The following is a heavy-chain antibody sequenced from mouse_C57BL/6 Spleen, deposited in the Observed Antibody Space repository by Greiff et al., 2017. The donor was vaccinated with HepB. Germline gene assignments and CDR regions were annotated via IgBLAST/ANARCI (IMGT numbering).Heavy chain of an antibody. Sequence: ESGPRLVKPSQSLSLTCSVTGYSITSGYYWNWIRQFPGNKLEWMGYISYDGSNNYNPSLKNRISITRDTSKNQFFLKLNSVTTEDTATYYCARNWNPYAMDYWGQGTSVTVSS. CDR3: ARNWNPYAMDY. CDR1: GYSITSGYY. J-gene: IGHJ4*01. V-gene: IGHV3-6*01. CDR2: ISYDGSN. D-gene: IGHD4-1*01.